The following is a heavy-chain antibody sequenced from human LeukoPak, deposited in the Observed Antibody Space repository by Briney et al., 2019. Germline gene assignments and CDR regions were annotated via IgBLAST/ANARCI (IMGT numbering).Heavy chain of an antibody. CDR1: GFTFSDYY. CDR2: INTDGSST. CDR3: ARDSPRYCSSTSCYLPYYMDV. V-gene: IGHV3-74*01. D-gene: IGHD2-2*01. Sequence: PGGSLRLSCAASGFTFSDYYMGCIRQAPGKGLVWVSRINTDGSSTSYADSVKGRFTISRDDAKNTLFLQMNSLRAEDTAVYYCARDSPRYCSSTSCYLPYYMDVWGKGTTVTVSS. J-gene: IGHJ6*03.